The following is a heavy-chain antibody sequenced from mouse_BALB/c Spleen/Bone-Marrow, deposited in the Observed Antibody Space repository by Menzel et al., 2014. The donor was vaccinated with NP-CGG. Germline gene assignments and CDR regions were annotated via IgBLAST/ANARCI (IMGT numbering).Heavy chain of an antibody. CDR2: IDPANGNT. V-gene: IGHV14-3*02. D-gene: IGHD1-1*01. CDR1: GFNIKDTY. CDR3: AMYYYGSSLFAY. Sequence: EVKLVESGAELVKPGASVKLSCTASGFNIKDTYMHWVKQRPEQGLEWIGRIDPANGNTKYDPKFQGKATITADTSSNTAYLQLSSLTSEDTAVYYCAMYYYGSSLFAYRGQGTLVTVSA. J-gene: IGHJ3*01.